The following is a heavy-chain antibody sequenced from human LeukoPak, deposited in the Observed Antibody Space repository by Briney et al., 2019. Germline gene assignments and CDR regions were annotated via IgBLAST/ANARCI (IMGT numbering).Heavy chain of an antibody. CDR1: GYTFTSYY. D-gene: IGHD6-13*01. CDR3: ARVLRQRGLGTGGSSWNYIGFFDY. V-gene: IGHV1-46*01. CDR2: INPSGGST. J-gene: IGHJ4*02. Sequence: GASVKVSCKASGYTFTSYYMHWVRQAPGQGLEWMGIINPSGGSTSYAQKFQGRVTMTRDTSTSTVYMELSSLRSEDTAVYYCARVLRQRGLGTGGSSWNYIGFFDYWGQGTLVTVSS.